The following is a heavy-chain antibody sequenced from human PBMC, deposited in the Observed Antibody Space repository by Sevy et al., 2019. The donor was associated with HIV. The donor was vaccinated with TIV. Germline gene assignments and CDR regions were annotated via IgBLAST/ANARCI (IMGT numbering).Heavy chain of an antibody. V-gene: IGHV3-49*03. D-gene: IGHD5-12*01. CDR2: IRRKAYGGTT. Sequence: GGSLRLSCTASGFTFGDYAMSWFRQAPGKGLEWVGFIRRKAYGGTTEYAASVKGRFTISRDDSKSIAYLQMNSLKTEDTAVYYCTRFYDGYNYDAFDIWGQGTMVTVSS. CDR1: GFTFGDYA. CDR3: TRFYDGYNYDAFDI. J-gene: IGHJ3*02.